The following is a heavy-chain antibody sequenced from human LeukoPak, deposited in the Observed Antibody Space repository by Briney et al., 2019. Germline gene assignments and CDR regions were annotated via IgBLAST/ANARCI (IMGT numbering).Heavy chain of an antibody. D-gene: IGHD1-1*01. V-gene: IGHV3-30*02. CDR2: IRYDGSNK. CDR3: ARGVRGTFDY. Sequence: GGSLRLSCAASGFTFSTYGIHWVRQAPGKGLEWVAFIRYDGSNKYYANSVKGRFTISRDNSENTLYLQMNTLRPEDTAVYYCARGVRGTFDYWGQGTLVTVSS. CDR1: GFTFSTYG. J-gene: IGHJ4*02.